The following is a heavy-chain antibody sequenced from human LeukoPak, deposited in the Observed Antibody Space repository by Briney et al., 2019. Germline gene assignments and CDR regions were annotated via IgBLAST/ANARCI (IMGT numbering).Heavy chain of an antibody. D-gene: IGHD6-13*01. CDR3: ARDSSSWYRNPFDY. V-gene: IGHV4-34*01. J-gene: IGHJ4*02. CDR2: INHSGST. Sequence: SETLSLTCAVYGGSFSGYYWSWIRQPPGKGLEWIGEINHSGSTNYNPSRKSRVTISVDTSKNQFSLKLSSVTAADTAVYYCARDSSSWYRNPFDYWGQGTLVTVSS. CDR1: GGSFSGYY.